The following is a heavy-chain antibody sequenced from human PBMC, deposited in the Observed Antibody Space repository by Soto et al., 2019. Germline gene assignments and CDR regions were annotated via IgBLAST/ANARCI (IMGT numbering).Heavy chain of an antibody. CDR3: ARDSHVGSGWQLTADY. Sequence: VGSLRLSCAASGFTFSSYGMHWVRQAPCKGLEWVAVIWYDGSNKYYAESVKGRFTISRDNSKNTLYLQMNSLRAEDTAVYYCARDSHVGSGWQLTADYWGQGTLVTVSS. D-gene: IGHD6-19*01. CDR2: IWYDGSNK. V-gene: IGHV3-33*01. J-gene: IGHJ4*02. CDR1: GFTFSSYG.